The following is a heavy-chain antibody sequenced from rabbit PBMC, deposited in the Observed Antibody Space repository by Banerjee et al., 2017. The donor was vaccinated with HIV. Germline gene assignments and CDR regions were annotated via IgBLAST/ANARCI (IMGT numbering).Heavy chain of an antibody. V-gene: IGHV1S45*01. CDR1: GFSFSNRYV. CDR3: ARDPGAFGDLPL. Sequence: QEQLEESGGDLVKPEGSLTLTCTASGFSFSNRYVMCWVRQAPGKGLEWIACINTSSGSTVYATWAKGRFTISKASWTTVTLQVTSLTAADTATYFCARDPGAFGDLPLWGPGTLVTVS. J-gene: IGHJ4*01. CDR2: INTSSGST. D-gene: IGHD5-1*01.